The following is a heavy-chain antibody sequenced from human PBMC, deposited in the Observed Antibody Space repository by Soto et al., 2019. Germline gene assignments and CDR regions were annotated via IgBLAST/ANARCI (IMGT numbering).Heavy chain of an antibody. Sequence: QVQLVQSGAEVKKPGSSVKVSCKASGGTFSSYAISWVRQAPGQGLEWMGGIIPIFGTANYAQKFQGRVTITADESTSTATMGLSSLRSEDTAVYYCARDREWLRFCVRSQCQYYGMDVWGQGTTVTVSS. CDR3: ARDREWLRFCVRSQCQYYGMDV. D-gene: IGHD5-12*01. CDR1: GGTFSSYA. J-gene: IGHJ6*02. CDR2: IIPIFGTA. V-gene: IGHV1-69*12.